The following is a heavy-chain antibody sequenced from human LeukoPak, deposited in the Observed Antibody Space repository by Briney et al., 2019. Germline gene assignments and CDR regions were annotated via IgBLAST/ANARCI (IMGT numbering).Heavy chain of an antibody. CDR3: ARHRSAVEMATTLFGY. CDR2: IYYSGRT. V-gene: IGHV4-39*01. D-gene: IGHD5-24*01. Sequence: SETLSLTCTVSGGSISSSIYYWGWIRQPPGKGLEWIGSIYYSGRTYNNPSLKSRVTISVDTSKNQFSLKLRSVTAADTAVYYCARHRSAVEMATTLFGYWGQGTLVTVSS. CDR1: GGSISSSIYY. J-gene: IGHJ4*02.